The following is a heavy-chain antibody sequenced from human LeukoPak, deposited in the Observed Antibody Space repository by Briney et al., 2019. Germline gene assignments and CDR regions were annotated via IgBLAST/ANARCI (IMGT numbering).Heavy chain of an antibody. CDR1: GFTFSSYA. D-gene: IGHD2-2*01. CDR3: ARDEVSSTSSFDF. V-gene: IGHV3-21*01. CDR2: ISRSSTYI. Sequence: GGSLRLSCAASGFTFSSYAMNWVRQAPGKGLEWVSSISRSSTYIYYADSVKGRFTISRDDAKNSLYLHLSSLRAEDTAVYYCARDEVSSTSSFDFWGQGTLVTVSS. J-gene: IGHJ5*01.